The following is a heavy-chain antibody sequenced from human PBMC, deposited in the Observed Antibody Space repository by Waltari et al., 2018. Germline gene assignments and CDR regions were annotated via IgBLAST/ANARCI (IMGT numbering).Heavy chain of an antibody. V-gene: IGHV1-69-2*01. Sequence: EVQLVQSGAEVKKPGATVKISCKASGYTFTDYYMHWVQQAPGKGLEWMGRVDPEDGETIYAEKFQGRVTITADTSTDTAYMELSSLRSEDTAVYYCARRKGGITIFGVVTKVHYYYYYMDVWGKGTTVTVSS. CDR3: ARRKGGITIFGVVTKVHYYYYYMDV. D-gene: IGHD3-3*01. CDR2: VDPEDGET. J-gene: IGHJ6*03. CDR1: GYTFTDYY.